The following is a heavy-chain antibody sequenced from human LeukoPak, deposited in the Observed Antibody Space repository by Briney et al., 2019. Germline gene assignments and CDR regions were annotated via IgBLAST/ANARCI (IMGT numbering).Heavy chain of an antibody. CDR3: ASPYYDSSGPDY. CDR1: GGSISSSSYY. J-gene: IGHJ4*02. V-gene: IGHV4-39*07. Sequence: SETLSLTCTVSGGSISSSSYYWGWIRQPPGKGLEWIGSIYYSGSTYYNPSLKSRVTISVDTSKNQFSLKLSSVTAADTAVYYCASPYYDSSGPDYWGQGTLVTVSS. D-gene: IGHD3-22*01. CDR2: IYYSGST.